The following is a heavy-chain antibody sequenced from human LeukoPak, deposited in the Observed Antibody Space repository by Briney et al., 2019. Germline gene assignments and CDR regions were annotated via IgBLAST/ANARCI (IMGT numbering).Heavy chain of an antibody. V-gene: IGHV3-30*18. CDR3: AKETVTYYDFWSGYGT. Sequence: GGSLRLSCAASGFTFSSYGMHWVRQAPGKGLEWVAVISYDGSNKYYADSVKGRFTISRDNSKNTLYLQMNSLRAEDTAVYYCAKETVTYYDFWSGYGTWGQGTLVTVSS. D-gene: IGHD3-3*01. J-gene: IGHJ4*02. CDR1: GFTFSSYG. CDR2: ISYDGSNK.